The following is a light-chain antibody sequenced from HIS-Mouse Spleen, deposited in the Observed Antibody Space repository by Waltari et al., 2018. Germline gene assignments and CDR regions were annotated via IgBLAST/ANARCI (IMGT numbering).Light chain of an antibody. CDR3: SSYAGSNNL. Sequence: QSALTQPPSASGSPGQSVTISCTGTSSDVGGYNYVSWYQQHPGKAPKLMMYEVSKRPSGVPDRFSGSKSGNTASLTVSGLQAEDEADYYCSSYAGSNNLFGGGTKLTVL. CDR2: EVS. CDR1: SSDVGGYNY. J-gene: IGLJ3*02. V-gene: IGLV2-8*01.